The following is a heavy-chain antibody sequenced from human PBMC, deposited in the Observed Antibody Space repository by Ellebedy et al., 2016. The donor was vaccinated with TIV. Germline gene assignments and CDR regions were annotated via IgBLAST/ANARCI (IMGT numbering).Heavy chain of an antibody. D-gene: IGHD3-3*01. Sequence: AASVKVSCKASGYTFTSYGISWVRQAPGQGLEWMGWISAYNGNTNYAQKLQGRVTMTTDTSTSTAYMELRSLRSDDTAVYYCARVPSAYDFWSGSYTGRAFDIWGQGTMVTVSS. CDR3: ARVPSAYDFWSGSYTGRAFDI. J-gene: IGHJ3*02. CDR2: ISAYNGNT. CDR1: GYTFTSYG. V-gene: IGHV1-18*01.